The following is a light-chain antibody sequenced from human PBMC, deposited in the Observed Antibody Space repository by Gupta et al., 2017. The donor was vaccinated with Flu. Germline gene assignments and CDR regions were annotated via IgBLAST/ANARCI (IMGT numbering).Light chain of an antibody. J-gene: IGKJ2*01. CDR3: QQYGDFPYT. CDR1: QSFSSW. Sequence: DTRMTHAPSTLSASVGDRVTITCRASQSFSSWLAWYQQKPGKAPNLLVYQTSRLESGVPSRFSGSGSETDFTLTISSLQPDDYATYYCQQYGDFPYTFGQGTKVEIK. CDR2: QTS. V-gene: IGKV1-5*03.